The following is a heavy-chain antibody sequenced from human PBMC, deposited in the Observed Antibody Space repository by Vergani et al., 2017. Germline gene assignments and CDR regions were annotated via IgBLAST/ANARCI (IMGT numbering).Heavy chain of an antibody. D-gene: IGHD5-12*01. CDR1: GFTFRNYA. Sequence: EVQLLESGGGLVQPGGSLRLSCAASGFTFRNYAMTWVRQAPGKGLEWVSIISDNGGITYYADSVKGRFIISRDNSKNTLHLQMNSLRADDTAVYYCTKGSRGYTGYFFDYWGQGTLATVSS. CDR3: TKGSRGYTGYFFDY. J-gene: IGHJ4*02. CDR2: ISDNGGIT. V-gene: IGHV3-23*01.